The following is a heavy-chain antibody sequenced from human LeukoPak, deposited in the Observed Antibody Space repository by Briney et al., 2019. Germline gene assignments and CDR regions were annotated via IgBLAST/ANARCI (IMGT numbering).Heavy chain of an antibody. CDR2: FDPEDGET. Sequence: ASVKVSCKVSGYTLTELSVHWVRQAPGKGLEWMGGFDPEDGETIYAQKFQGRVTMTEDTSTDTAYMELSSLRSEDTAVYYCATVSKLRWELLRYYYFDYWGQGTLVTVSS. CDR1: GYTLTELS. V-gene: IGHV1-24*01. D-gene: IGHD1-26*01. J-gene: IGHJ4*02. CDR3: ATVSKLRWELLRYYYFDY.